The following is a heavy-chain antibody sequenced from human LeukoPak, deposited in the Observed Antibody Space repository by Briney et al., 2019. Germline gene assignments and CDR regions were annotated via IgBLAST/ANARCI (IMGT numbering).Heavy chain of an antibody. CDR3: AKGPRYTYFDY. CDR2: ISSSGGST. CDR1: GFTFSSYA. D-gene: IGHD1-14*01. J-gene: IGHJ4*02. V-gene: IGHV3-23*01. Sequence: PGGSLRLSCVASGFTFSSYAVSWVRQAPGKGLEWVSAISSSGGSTYYANSVKGRFTISRDNSKNTLYLQMNSLRAEDTAVYYCAKGPRYTYFDYWGQGTLVTVSS.